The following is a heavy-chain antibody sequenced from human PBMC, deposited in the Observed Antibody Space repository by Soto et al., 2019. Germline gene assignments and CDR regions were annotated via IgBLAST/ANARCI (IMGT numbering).Heavy chain of an antibody. Sequence: SQTLSLTCVISGDKVSSNSAVWHWIRQSPARGLEWLGRTYYKSKWHDDYAVSMKSRITISPDTSKNQFSLQLNSVTPGDTAVYYCARETQNPSSGYRGLYFDYWGQGILVTVSS. D-gene: IGHD6-13*01. J-gene: IGHJ4*02. CDR2: TYYKSKWHD. CDR1: GDKVSSNSAV. CDR3: ARETQNPSSGYRGLYFDY. V-gene: IGHV6-1*01.